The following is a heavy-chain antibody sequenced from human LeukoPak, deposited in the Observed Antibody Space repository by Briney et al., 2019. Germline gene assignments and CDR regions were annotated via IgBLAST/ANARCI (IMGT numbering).Heavy chain of an antibody. V-gene: IGHV3-30*04. CDR1: GFTFRSYA. CDR2: ISYDGSNK. Sequence: HSGGSLRLSCAASGFTFRSYAMHWVRQAPGKGLEWVAVISYDGSNKYYIDSVKGRFTISRDNSKNTLYLQMNSLRAEDTAVYYCAKDLHYYDSSGYALDPWGQGTLVTVSS. CDR3: AKDLHYYDSSGYALDP. J-gene: IGHJ5*02. D-gene: IGHD3-22*01.